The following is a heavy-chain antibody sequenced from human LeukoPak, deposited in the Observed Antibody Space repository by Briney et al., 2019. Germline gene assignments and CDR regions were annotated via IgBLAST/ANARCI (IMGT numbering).Heavy chain of an antibody. CDR1: GGTFSSYA. V-gene: IGHV1-69*05. CDR3: ARDLGASSGY. J-gene: IGHJ4*02. CDR2: IIPIFGTA. Sequence: GASVKVSCKASGGTFSSYAISWVRQAPGQGVEWMGRIIPIFGTANYAQKLQGRVTITTDESTSTAYMELSSLRSADTAVYSCARDLGASSGYWGQGTLVTVSS. D-gene: IGHD4/OR15-4a*01.